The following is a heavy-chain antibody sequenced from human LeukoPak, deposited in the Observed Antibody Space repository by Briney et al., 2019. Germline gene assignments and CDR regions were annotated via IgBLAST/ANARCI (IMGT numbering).Heavy chain of an antibody. CDR1: GGTFSSYT. Sequence: SVKVSCKASGGTFSSYTMSWVRQAPGQGREGMGRIIPILGIANYAQKVQGRVTINTDKNKSTDYMEVSRLRSADTAVYYCASTAAAIVVVPAYWGQGTLVTVSS. J-gene: IGHJ4*02. CDR2: IIPILGIA. V-gene: IGHV1-69*02. CDR3: ASTAAAIVVVPAY. D-gene: IGHD2-2*01.